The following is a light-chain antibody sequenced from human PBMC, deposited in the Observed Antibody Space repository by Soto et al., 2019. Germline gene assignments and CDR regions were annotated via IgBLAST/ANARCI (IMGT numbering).Light chain of an antibody. V-gene: IGKV1-39*01. Sequence: DIQMTQSPSSLSASVGDRVTITCRASQSISSYLNWYQQKPGKAPKLLIYAASSLQSGVPSRFSGSGSGTDFTLTISSLQPEDFATYYCQPSYSTLFNFGPGTKVDIK. CDR1: QSISSY. CDR3: QPSYSTLFN. J-gene: IGKJ3*01. CDR2: AAS.